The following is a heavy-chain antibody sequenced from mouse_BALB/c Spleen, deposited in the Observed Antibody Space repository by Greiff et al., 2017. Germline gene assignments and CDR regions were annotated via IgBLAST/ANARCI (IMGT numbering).Heavy chain of an antibody. V-gene: IGHV5-17*02. Sequence: LVESGGGLVQPGGSRKLSCAASGFTFSSFGMHWVRQAPEKGLEWVAYISSGSSTIYYADTVKGRFTISRDNPKNTLFLQMTSLRSEDTAMYYCAVFSWFAYWGQGTLVTVSA. J-gene: IGHJ3*01. CDR1: GFTFSSFG. CDR2: ISSGSSTI. CDR3: AVFSWFAY.